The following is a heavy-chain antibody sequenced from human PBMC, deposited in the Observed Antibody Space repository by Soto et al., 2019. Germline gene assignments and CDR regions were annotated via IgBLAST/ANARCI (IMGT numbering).Heavy chain of an antibody. CDR3: ARARRYSGYDRIYYYGMDV. V-gene: IGHV3-13*01. CDR2: IGTAGDT. J-gene: IGHJ6*02. CDR1: GFTFSSYD. D-gene: IGHD5-12*01. Sequence: GGSLRLSCAASGFTFSSYDMHWVRQATGKGLEWVSAIGTAGDTYYPGSVKGRFTISRENAKNSLYLQMNSLRAGDTAVYYCARARRYSGYDRIYYYGMDVWGQGTTVTVSS.